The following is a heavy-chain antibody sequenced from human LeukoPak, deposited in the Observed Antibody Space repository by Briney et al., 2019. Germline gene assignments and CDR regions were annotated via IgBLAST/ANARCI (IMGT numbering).Heavy chain of an antibody. Sequence: SVKVSCKASGGTFSSYTISWVRQAPGQGLEWMGGIIPILGIANYAQKFQGRVTITADKSTSTAYMELSSLRSEDTAVYYCARDPGVGYDFWSGYYYNWFDPWGQGTLVTVSS. J-gene: IGHJ5*02. CDR2: IIPILGIA. CDR1: GGTFSSYT. V-gene: IGHV1-69*04. CDR3: ARDPGVGYDFWSGYYYNWFDP. D-gene: IGHD3-3*01.